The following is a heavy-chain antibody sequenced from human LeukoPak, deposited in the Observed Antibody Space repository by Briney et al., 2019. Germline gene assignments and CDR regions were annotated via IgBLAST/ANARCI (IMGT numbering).Heavy chain of an antibody. CDR1: GGSFSGYY. D-gene: IGHD1-26*01. J-gene: IGHJ4*02. V-gene: IGHV4-34*01. Sequence: SETLSLTCAVYGGSFSGYYWSWIRQPPGKGLEWIGEINHSGSTNYNPSLKSRVTISVDTSKNQFSLKLSSVTAADAAVYYCAREVLVGATTGYFDYWGQGTLVTVSS. CDR3: AREVLVGATTGYFDY. CDR2: INHSGST.